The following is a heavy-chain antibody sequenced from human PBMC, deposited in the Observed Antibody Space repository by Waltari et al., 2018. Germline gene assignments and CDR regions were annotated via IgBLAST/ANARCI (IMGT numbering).Heavy chain of an antibody. J-gene: IGHJ6*02. D-gene: IGHD2-15*01. CDR1: GFTVSSNY. Sequence: EVQLVESGGGLIQPGGSLRLSCAASGFTVSSNYMSWVRQAPGKGLEWVSVSYSGGSTYYADSVKGRFTISRDNSKNTLYLQMNSLRAEDTAVYYCARDKVVVAASYYYGMDVWGQGTTVTVSS. CDR3: ARDKVVVAASYYYGMDV. CDR2: SYSGGST. V-gene: IGHV3-53*01.